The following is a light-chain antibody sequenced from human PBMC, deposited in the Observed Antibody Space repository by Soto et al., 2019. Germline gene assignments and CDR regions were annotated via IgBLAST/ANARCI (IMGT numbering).Light chain of an antibody. CDR2: GAS. J-gene: IGKJ1*01. CDR1: QSVASLH. Sequence: TVLTLSARTVSLTPGERATLASRASQSVASLHLAWYQQKPGQAPRLLIYGASSRATGIPDRFSGSGSGTDFTLTISRLEPEDFAVCYCQQYGSLPETFGQGTKVDIK. CDR3: QQYGSLPET. V-gene: IGKV3-20*01.